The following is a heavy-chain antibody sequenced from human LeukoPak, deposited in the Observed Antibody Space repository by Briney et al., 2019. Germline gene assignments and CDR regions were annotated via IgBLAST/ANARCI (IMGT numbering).Heavy chain of an antibody. CDR1: GGSISSSSFH. CDR2: IYYSGST. Sequence: SETLSLTCTVSGGSISSSSFHWGWIRQPPGEGLEWIGYIYYSGSTNYNPSLKSRVTISVDTSKTQFSLKLSSVTAADTAVYYCARLYNRGPYWYFDLWGRGTLVTVSS. J-gene: IGHJ2*01. CDR3: ARLYNRGPYWYFDL. V-gene: IGHV4-61*05. D-gene: IGHD3-10*01.